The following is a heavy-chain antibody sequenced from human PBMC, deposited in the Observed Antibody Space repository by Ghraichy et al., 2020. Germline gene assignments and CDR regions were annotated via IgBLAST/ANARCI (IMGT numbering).Heavy chain of an antibody. J-gene: IGHJ4*02. CDR2: IFYSGST. Sequence: SETLSLTCTVSGGSISGSSYYWGWIRQPPGKGLEWIGNIFYSGSTYYSPSLKSRVTMSVDTSTNQFSLRLSSVPAADTAVYYCARGIAPGSRYTVPYWGQGTLVTVSS. CDR3: ARGIAPGSRYTVPY. CDR1: GGSISGSSYY. V-gene: IGHV4-39*01. D-gene: IGHD3-16*02.